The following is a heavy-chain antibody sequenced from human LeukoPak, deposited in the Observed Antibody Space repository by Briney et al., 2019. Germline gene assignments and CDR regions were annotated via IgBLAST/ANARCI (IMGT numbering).Heavy chain of an antibody. V-gene: IGHV1-46*01. Sequence: ASVKVSCKASGYTFTSYYMHWVRQAPGQGLEWMGIINPSGGSTSYAQKFQGRVTMTRDTSKNQFSLKLSSVTAADTAVYYCARVCGSYEVDNADYFDYWGQGTLVTVSS. J-gene: IGHJ4*02. CDR2: INPSGGST. CDR3: ARVCGSYEVDNADYFDY. D-gene: IGHD1-26*01. CDR1: GYTFTSYY.